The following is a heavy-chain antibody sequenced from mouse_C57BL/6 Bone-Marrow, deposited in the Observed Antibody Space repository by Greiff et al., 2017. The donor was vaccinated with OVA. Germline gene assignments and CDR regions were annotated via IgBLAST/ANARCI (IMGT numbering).Heavy chain of an antibody. V-gene: IGHV5-4*01. CDR2: ISDGGSYT. D-gene: IGHD2-2*01. CDR1: GFTFSSYA. CDR3: ARDREGRVTTPFDY. J-gene: IGHJ2*01. Sequence: EVKLMESGGGLVKPGGSLKLSCAASGFTFSSYAMSWVRQTPEKRLEWVATISDGGSYTYYPDNVKGRFTISRDNAKNNLYLQMSHLKSEDTAMYYGARDREGRVTTPFDYWGQGTTLTVSS.